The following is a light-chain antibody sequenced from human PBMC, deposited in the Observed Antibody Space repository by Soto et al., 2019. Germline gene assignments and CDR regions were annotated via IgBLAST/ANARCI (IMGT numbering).Light chain of an antibody. Sequence: DIVMTQSPLSLPVTPGEPASISCRSSQSLLHSNGYNSLDWYLQKPGQSPQLLIYLGSDRASGVPDRFSGSGSGTDFTLKISRVEAEDVGVYYCMQALQIPPTFGQGTRLEIK. CDR2: LGS. CDR3: MQALQIPPT. CDR1: QSLLHSNGYNS. V-gene: IGKV2-28*01. J-gene: IGKJ5*01.